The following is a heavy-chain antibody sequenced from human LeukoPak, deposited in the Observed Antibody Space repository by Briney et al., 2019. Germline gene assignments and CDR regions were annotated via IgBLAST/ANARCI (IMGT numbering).Heavy chain of an antibody. CDR3: ARDPRASTVVSPPPAFDI. Sequence: GASVKVSCKASGYTFTSYYMHWVRQAPGQGLEWMGIINPSGGSTNYAQKFQGRVTMTRDTSTSTVYMELSSLRSEDTAVFYCARDPRASTVVSPPPAFDIWGQGTMVTVSS. V-gene: IGHV1-46*01. J-gene: IGHJ3*02. CDR1: GYTFTSYY. CDR2: INPSGGST. D-gene: IGHD4-23*01.